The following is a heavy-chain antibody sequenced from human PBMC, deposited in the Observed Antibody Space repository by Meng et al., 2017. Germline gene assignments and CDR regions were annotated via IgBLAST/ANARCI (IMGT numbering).Heavy chain of an antibody. Sequence: VQLVVSEVHVKRPEAWVTFSCKATGYTLPSYYIHWVRQAPVQGLEWMGIINPSGGSTSYAQKFQRRVTITRDTSTGTVYMELSSLRSEDTAVYYCARDWYDSSGYYLVWCQGTLVTVSS. J-gene: IGHJ4*02. V-gene: IGHV1-46*01. D-gene: IGHD3-22*01. CDR3: ARDWYDSSGYYLV. CDR2: INPSGGST. CDR1: GYTLPSYY.